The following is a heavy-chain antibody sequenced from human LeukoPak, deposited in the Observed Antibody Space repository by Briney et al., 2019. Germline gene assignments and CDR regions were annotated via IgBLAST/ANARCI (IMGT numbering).Heavy chain of an antibody. Sequence: SVKASCKASGGTFSSYAISWVRQAPGQGLEWMGGIIPIFGTANYAQKFQGRVTITADKSTSTAYTELSSLRSEDTAVYYCARHYYGSGSYPPHYYYYYMDVWGKGTTVTVSS. D-gene: IGHD3-10*01. V-gene: IGHV1-69*06. CDR2: IIPIFGTA. J-gene: IGHJ6*03. CDR3: ARHYYGSGSYPPHYYYYYMDV. CDR1: GGTFSSYA.